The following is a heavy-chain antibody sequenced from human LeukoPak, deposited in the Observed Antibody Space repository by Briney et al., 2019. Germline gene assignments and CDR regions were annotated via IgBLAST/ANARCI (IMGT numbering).Heavy chain of an antibody. CDR1: GGSISSYY. V-gene: IGHV4-59*12. D-gene: IGHD6-6*01. CDR3: ARYSSSSGWFDP. CDR2: TYYSGST. J-gene: IGHJ5*02. Sequence: SETLSLTCTVSGGSISSYYWSWIRQPPGKGLEWIGYTYYSGSTNYNPSLKSRVTISVDTSKNQFSLQLNSVTPEDTAVYYCARYSSSSGWFDPWGQGTLVTVSS.